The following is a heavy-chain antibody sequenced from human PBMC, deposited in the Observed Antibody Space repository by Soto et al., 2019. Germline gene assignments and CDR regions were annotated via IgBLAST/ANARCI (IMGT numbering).Heavy chain of an antibody. CDR2: INHSGST. V-gene: IGHV4-34*01. Sequence: QVQLQQWGAGLLKPSETLSLTCAVYGGSFSGYYWSWIRQPPGKGLEWIGEINHSGSTNYNPSLKSQVTISVDTSKTQFSLKLSSVTAADTAVYYCAREYVTMVRGVIIRTLDYWGQGTLVTVSS. CDR1: GGSFSGYY. J-gene: IGHJ4*02. D-gene: IGHD3-10*01. CDR3: AREYVTMVRGVIIRTLDY.